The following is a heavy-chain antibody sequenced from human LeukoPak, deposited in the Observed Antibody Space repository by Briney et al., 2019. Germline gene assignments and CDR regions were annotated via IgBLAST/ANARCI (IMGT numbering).Heavy chain of an antibody. CDR3: ARDGKLTVAGTTYYYYYMDV. CDR1: GGSFSGYY. D-gene: IGHD6-19*01. J-gene: IGHJ6*03. V-gene: IGHV4-34*01. Sequence: SETLSLTCAVYGGSFSGYYWRWIRQPPGKGLEWIGEINHSGSTNYNPSLKSRVTISVDTSKNQFSLKLSSMTAADTAVYYCARDGKLTVAGTTYYYYYMDVWGKGTTVTISS. CDR2: INHSGST.